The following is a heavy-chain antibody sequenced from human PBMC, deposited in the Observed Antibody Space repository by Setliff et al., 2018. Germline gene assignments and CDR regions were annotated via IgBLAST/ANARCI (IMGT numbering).Heavy chain of an antibody. CDR1: GGSISTFY. CDR2: IHYGGST. CDR3: ARFLDPRDGYQDSPGFDF. V-gene: IGHV4-59*01. Sequence: SETLSLTCTVSGGSISTFYWSWIRQSPEKGLEWIAYIHYGGSTNQNPSLKSRVTISLDTPKNQFSLKLSYMTAADTAVYYCARFLDPRDGYQDSPGFDFWGQGALVTVSS. D-gene: IGHD2-21*01. J-gene: IGHJ4*02.